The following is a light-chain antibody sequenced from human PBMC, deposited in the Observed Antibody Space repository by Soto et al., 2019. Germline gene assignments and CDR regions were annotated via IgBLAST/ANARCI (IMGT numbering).Light chain of an antibody. CDR3: CSYAGSYNLGV. Sequence: QSVPTQPRSVSGSPGQSVTISCTGTSSDVGGYDFVSWYQQHPGKAPKLMIYDVSKRPSGVPDRFSGSKSANSASLTISGLQAEDEALYYCCSYAGSYNLGVFGGGTQLTVL. CDR2: DVS. CDR1: SSDVGGYDF. J-gene: IGLJ3*02. V-gene: IGLV2-11*01.